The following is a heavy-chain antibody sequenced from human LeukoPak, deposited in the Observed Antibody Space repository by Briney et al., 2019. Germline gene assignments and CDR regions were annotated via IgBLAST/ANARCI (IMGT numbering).Heavy chain of an antibody. Sequence: GGSLRLSCAASGFTFSDYYMSWIRQAPGKGLEWVSYISSSSSYTNYADSVKGRFTISRDNDKNSLYLQMNSLRAEDTAVYYCARGPSSSGFDYWGQGTLVTVSS. D-gene: IGHD6-13*01. J-gene: IGHJ4*02. CDR3: ARGPSSSGFDY. CDR2: ISSSSSYT. V-gene: IGHV3-11*06. CDR1: GFTFSDYY.